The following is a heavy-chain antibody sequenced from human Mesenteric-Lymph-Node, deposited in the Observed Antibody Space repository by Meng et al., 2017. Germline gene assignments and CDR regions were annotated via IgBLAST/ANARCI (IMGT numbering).Heavy chain of an antibody. CDR3: ARGDLSGSGSFFDY. J-gene: IGHJ4*02. V-gene: IGHV4-34*01. CDR1: GGSFSVYY. CDR2: INHSGST. D-gene: IGHD3-10*01. Sequence: QWHLRRWGEGLLQPSETLSLSGAVYGGSFSVYYWSWIRQPPGKGLEWIGEINHSGSTNYNPSLKSRVTISVDTSKNQFSLKLSSVTAADTAVYYCARGDLSGSGSFFDYWGQGTLVTVSS.